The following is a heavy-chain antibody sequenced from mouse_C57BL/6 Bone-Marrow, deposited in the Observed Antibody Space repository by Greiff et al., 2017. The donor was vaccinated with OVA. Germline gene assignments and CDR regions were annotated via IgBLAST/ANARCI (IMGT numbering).Heavy chain of an antibody. J-gene: IGHJ3*01. CDR1: GYTFTSYW. CDR3: ARNLLWKAWFAY. Sequence: QVHVKQSGAELAKPGASVKLSCKASGYTFTSYWMHWVKQRPGQGLEWIGYINPSSGYTKSNQKFKDKATLTADKSSSTAYMQLSSLTYEDSAGYYCARNLLWKAWFAYWGQGTLVTVSA. V-gene: IGHV1-7*01. CDR2: INPSSGYT. D-gene: IGHD2-1*01.